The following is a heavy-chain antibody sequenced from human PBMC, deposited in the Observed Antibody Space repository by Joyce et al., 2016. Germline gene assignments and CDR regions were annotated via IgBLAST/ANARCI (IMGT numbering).Heavy chain of an antibody. V-gene: IGHV3-48*02. Sequence: EVQLVESGGGLVQPGESLRLSCAASGFTFSIDSMNWVRQAPGKGLEWVSYITFTGSTTYYADSVKGRFTISRDNARNTLYLQMNSLRDEDTAVYYCARDDPGITTGGTLPDYWGQGTLVTVSS. D-gene: IGHD6-13*01. CDR2: ITFTGSTT. J-gene: IGHJ4*02. CDR3: ARDDPGITTGGTLPDY. CDR1: GFTFSIDS.